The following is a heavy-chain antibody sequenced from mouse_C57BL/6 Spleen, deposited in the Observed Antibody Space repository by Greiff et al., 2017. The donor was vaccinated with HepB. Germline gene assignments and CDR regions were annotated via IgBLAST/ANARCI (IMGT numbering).Heavy chain of an antibody. CDR3: ARNYSSSYWYFDV. J-gene: IGHJ1*03. D-gene: IGHD1-1*01. CDR1: GFTFSDYG. V-gene: IGHV5-15*01. CDR2: ISNLAYSI. Sequence: EVKVVESGGGLVQPGGSLKLSCAASGFTFSDYGMAWVRQAPRKGPEWVAFISNLAYSIYYAVTVTGRFTISRENAKNTLYLGMSSLRSEDTAMYYCARNYSSSYWYFDVWGTGTTVTVSS.